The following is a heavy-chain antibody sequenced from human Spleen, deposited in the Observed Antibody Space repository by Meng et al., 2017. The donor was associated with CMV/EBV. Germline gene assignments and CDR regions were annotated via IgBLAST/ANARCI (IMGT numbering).Heavy chain of an antibody. V-gene: IGHV1-2*02. CDR2: IYPNSGGT. CDR3: ARDNDWGPDY. D-gene: IGHD3-9*01. Sequence: VSCKASGYTFTDHYFHWVRQAPGQGLEWMGWIYPNSGGTHYAQKFQGRLTVTTDTSISTGYMELSSLGSDDTAVYYCARDNDWGPDYWGQGTLVTVSS. J-gene: IGHJ4*02. CDR1: GYTFTDHY.